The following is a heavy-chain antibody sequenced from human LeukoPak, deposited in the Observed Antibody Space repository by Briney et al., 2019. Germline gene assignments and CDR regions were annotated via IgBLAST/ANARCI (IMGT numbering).Heavy chain of an antibody. CDR2: INPNSGGT. V-gene: IGHV1-2*02. J-gene: IGHJ6*03. Sequence: GASVKVSCKASGYTFTGYYMHWVRQAPGQGLEWMGWINPNSGGTNYAQKFQGRVTMTRDTSISTAYMELSRLRSDDTAVYYCARGEITMVRGVIITHMDVWGKGTTVTVSS. D-gene: IGHD3-10*01. CDR1: GYTFTGYY. CDR3: ARGEITMVRGVIITHMDV.